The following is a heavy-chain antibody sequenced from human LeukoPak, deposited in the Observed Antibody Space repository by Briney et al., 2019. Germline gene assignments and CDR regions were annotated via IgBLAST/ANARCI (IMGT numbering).Heavy chain of an antibody. V-gene: IGHV1-2*02. Sequence: ASVKVSCKPSGYTFTAYYMHSGRQGPGQGLGWVGWINPNSGVTKYAQNFQDRVTMTCGTSVSTAYMELSSLTSDDTAVYYCASKGGGSCSSSHCQGAFDFWGQGSMVTVSS. CDR3: ASKGGGSCSSSHCQGAFDF. CDR2: INPNSGVT. J-gene: IGHJ3*01. D-gene: IGHD2-2*01. CDR1: GYTFTAYY.